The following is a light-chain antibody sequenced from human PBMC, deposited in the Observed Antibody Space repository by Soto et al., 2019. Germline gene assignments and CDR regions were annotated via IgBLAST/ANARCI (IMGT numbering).Light chain of an antibody. CDR2: DVT. CDR1: GGDLRDSNY. Sequence: QSALTQPPSASGSPGQSVTVSCTGIGGDLRDSNYVSWYQQHPGKAPKLIIYDVTKRPSGVPDRFSGSKSGNTASLTVSGLQAEDEAVYFCLTGNNYRVFGTGTKVTVL. V-gene: IGLV2-8*01. J-gene: IGLJ1*01. CDR3: LTGNNYRV.